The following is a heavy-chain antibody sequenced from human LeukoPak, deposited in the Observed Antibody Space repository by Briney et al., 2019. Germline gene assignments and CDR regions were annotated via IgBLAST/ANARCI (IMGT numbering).Heavy chain of an antibody. J-gene: IGHJ5*02. CDR2: IYYSGST. D-gene: IGHD3-22*01. Sequence: SETLSLTCTVSGGSISSSNYFWGWIRQPPGEGLEWIGSIYYSGSTYYNPSLKSRVTISVDTSKNQFSLKLRSVTAADTAVYYCARRDYDSSGYYYNWFDPWGQGTLVTVSS. CDR1: GGSISSSNYF. CDR3: ARRDYDSSGYYYNWFDP. V-gene: IGHV4-39*01.